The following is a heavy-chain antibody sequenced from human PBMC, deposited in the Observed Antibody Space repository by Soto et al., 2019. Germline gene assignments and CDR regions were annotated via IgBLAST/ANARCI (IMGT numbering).Heavy chain of an antibody. V-gene: IGHV4-31*03. J-gene: IGHJ4*02. CDR2: IYYSGST. CDR1: GGSISSGGYY. Sequence: QVQLQESGPGLVKPSQTLSLTCTVSGGSISSGGYYWSWIRQHPGKGLEWIGYIYYSGSTYYNPSPKSRVTISVDTSKNQFSLKLSSVTAADTAVYYCARDKGIEWELHSFDYWGQGTLVTVSS. CDR3: ARDKGIEWELHSFDY. D-gene: IGHD1-26*01.